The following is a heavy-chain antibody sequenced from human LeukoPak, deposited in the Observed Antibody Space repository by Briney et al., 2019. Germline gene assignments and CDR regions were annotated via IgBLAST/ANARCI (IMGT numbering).Heavy chain of an antibody. CDR1: GYTLTELS. CDR3: ATENCSGGSCSFPAREYVNQ. D-gene: IGHD2-15*01. Sequence: ASVKVSCKVSGYTLTELSVHWVRQAPGKGLEWMGGFDPEDGETIYAQKFQGRVTMTEDTSTDTAYMELSRLRSENTAVYYCATENCSGGSCSFPAREYVNQWGEGTLVTVSS. V-gene: IGHV1-24*01. CDR2: FDPEDGET. J-gene: IGHJ1*01.